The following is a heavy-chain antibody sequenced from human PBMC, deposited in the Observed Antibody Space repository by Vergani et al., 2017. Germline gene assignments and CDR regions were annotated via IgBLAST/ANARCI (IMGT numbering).Heavy chain of an antibody. CDR2: IRDKAYNYAT. V-gene: IGHV3-73*02. Sequence: EVHLVESGGGLVQPGESLKLSCATSGLTFSDSAIHWVRQTSGKGLEWIGRIRDKAYNYATVYAVSVKCRFTISRDDSKKTAYLQMNGLTTDDTAVYYCFYDFWAGYDSCDVWGKGTTVTVSS. CDR3: FYDFWAGYDSCDV. D-gene: IGHD3/OR15-3a*01. J-gene: IGHJ6*04. CDR1: GLTFSDSA.